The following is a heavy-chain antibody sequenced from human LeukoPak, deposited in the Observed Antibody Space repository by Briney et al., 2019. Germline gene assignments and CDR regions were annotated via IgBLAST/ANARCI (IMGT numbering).Heavy chain of an antibody. Sequence: PSETLSLTCTVSGGSISSYYWSWMRQPPGKGLEWIGYIYYSGSTNYNPSLKSRVTISVDTSKNQFSLKLSSVTAADTAVYYCARVSSSWYSGHFDYWGQGTLVTVSS. CDR3: ARVSSSWYSGHFDY. J-gene: IGHJ4*02. D-gene: IGHD6-13*01. CDR2: IYYSGST. CDR1: GGSISSYY. V-gene: IGHV4-59*01.